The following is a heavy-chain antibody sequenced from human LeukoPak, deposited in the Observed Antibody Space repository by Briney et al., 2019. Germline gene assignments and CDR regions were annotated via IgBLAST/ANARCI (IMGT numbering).Heavy chain of an antibody. V-gene: IGHV1-2*02. CDR1: GYTFTGYY. Sequence: GASVKVSCKASGYTFTGYYMHWVRQAPGQGLEWMGWINPNSGGTNYAQKFQGRVTMTRDTSISTAYMELSRLRSDDTAVYYCARDLYGEVATLAYYYYYMDVWGKGTTVTISS. D-gene: IGHD5-12*01. J-gene: IGHJ6*03. CDR3: ARDLYGEVATLAYYYYYMDV. CDR2: INPNSGGT.